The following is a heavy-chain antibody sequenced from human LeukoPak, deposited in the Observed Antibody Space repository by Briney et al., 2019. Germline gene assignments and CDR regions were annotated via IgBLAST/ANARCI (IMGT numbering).Heavy chain of an antibody. J-gene: IGHJ4*02. Sequence: GGSLRLSCAASGFTFNSYSMNWVRQAPGKGLEWVSSISSSSSYIYYADSVKGRFTISRNNAKNSLYLQMNSLRAEDTAVYYCARDRREYYYDSSGYVDYWGQGTLVTVSS. CDR2: ISSSSSYI. V-gene: IGHV3-21*01. CDR1: GFTFNSYS. CDR3: ARDRREYYYDSSGYVDY. D-gene: IGHD3-22*01.